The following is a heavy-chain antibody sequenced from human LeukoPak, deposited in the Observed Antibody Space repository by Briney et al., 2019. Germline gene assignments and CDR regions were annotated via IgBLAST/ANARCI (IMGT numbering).Heavy chain of an antibody. V-gene: IGHV3-30*02. CDR2: IRYDGSNK. CDR1: GFTFSSYG. J-gene: IGHJ6*03. CDR3: ARDGRNYSNPYQSYYYYYMDV. Sequence: HPGGSLRLSCAASGFTFSSYGMHWVRQAPGKGLEWVAFIRYDGSNKYYADSVKGRFTISRDNSKNTLYLQMNSLRAEDTAVYYCARDGRNYSNPYQSYYYYYMDVWGKGTTVTVSS. D-gene: IGHD4-11*01.